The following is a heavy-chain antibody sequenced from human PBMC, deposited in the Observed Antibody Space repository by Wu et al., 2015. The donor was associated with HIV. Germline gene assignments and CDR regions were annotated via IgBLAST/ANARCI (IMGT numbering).Heavy chain of an antibody. D-gene: IGHD1-7*01. Sequence: QVQLVQSGAEVKKPGSSVKVSCKASGGTFSSYAISWVRQAPGQGLEWMGGIIPIFGTANYAQKFQGRVTITADESTSTAYMELSSLRSEDTAVYYCARAPFSGYNWNYNWYFDLWGLAPWSLSPQ. CDR2: IIPIFGTA. V-gene: IGHV1-69*12. J-gene: IGHJ2*01. CDR3: ARAPFSGYNWNYNWYFDL. CDR1: GGTFSSYA.